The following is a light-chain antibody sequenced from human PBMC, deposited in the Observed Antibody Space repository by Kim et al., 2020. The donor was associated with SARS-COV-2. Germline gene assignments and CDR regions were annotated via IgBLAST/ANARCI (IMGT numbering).Light chain of an antibody. CDR1: QSVSSY. CDR2: GAS. V-gene: IGKV3-15*01. J-gene: IGKJ4*01. CDR3: QQYNNWLPLT. Sequence: EIVMTQSPDTLSVSPGERATLSCRASQSVSSYLAWYPQKPGQAPRLLIYGASTRATGIPARFSGSGSGTEFTLTISSLQSEDFAVYYCQQYNNWLPLTFGGGTKVDIK.